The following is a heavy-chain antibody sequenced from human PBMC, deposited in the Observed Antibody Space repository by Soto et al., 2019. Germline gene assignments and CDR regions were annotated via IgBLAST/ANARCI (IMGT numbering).Heavy chain of an antibody. D-gene: IGHD2-15*01. CDR2: IIPIFGTA. V-gene: IGHV1-69*13. CDR1: GGTFSSYA. J-gene: IGHJ6*02. Sequence: GASVKVSCKASGGTFSSYAISWVRQAPGQGLEWMGGIIPIFGTANYAQKFQGRVTITADESTSTAYMELGSLRSEDTAVYYCARAESDCSGGSCYSEYYYYGMDVWGQGTTVTVSS. CDR3: ARAESDCSGGSCYSEYYYYGMDV.